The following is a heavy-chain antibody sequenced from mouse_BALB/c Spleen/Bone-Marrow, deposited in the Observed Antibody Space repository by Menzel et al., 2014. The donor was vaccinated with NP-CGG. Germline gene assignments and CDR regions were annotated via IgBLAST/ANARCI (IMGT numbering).Heavy chain of an antibody. J-gene: IGHJ2*01. CDR1: GFTFTDYY. CDR2: IRNKAYSYTT. CDR3: ARDMGGLLFDY. D-gene: IGHD2-3*01. V-gene: IGHV7-3*02. Sequence: EVKLVESGGGLVQPGGSLRLSCATSGFTFTDYYMNWVRQPPGKALEWLGFIRNKAYSYTTEYSASVKDRFTISRDNSQSILYLQMNTLRAEDSATYYCARDMGGLLFDYWGQGTTLTVSS.